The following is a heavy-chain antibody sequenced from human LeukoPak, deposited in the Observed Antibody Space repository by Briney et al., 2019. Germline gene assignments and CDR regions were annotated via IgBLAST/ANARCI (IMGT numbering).Heavy chain of an antibody. Sequence: PGGSLRLSCAASGFTFDDYGMSWVRQAPGKGLEWVSGINWNGGSTGYADSVKGRFTISRDNARNSLYLQMNSLRAEDTALYHCARGGSSSWYDHFDYWGQGTLVTVSS. CDR2: INWNGGST. D-gene: IGHD6-13*01. J-gene: IGHJ4*02. V-gene: IGHV3-20*01. CDR3: ARGGSSSWYDHFDY. CDR1: GFTFDDYG.